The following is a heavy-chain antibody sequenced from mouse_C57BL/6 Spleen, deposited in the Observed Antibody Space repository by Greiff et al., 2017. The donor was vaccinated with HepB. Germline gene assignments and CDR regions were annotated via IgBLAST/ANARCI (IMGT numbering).Heavy chain of an antibody. CDR1: GFSFNTYA. CDR3: VCTSCYYFGY. CDR2: IRSKSNNYAT. V-gene: IGHV10-1*01. J-gene: IGHJ2*01. Sequence: EVMLVESGGGLVQPIASLKLSCAASGFSFNTYAMNWVRQAPGKGLEWVARIRSKSNNYATYYADSVKDRFTNSRDDSESMLYLQMYNLKTEDTAMCYCVCTSCYYFGYWGQGTPLTVSS. D-gene: IGHD3-1*01.